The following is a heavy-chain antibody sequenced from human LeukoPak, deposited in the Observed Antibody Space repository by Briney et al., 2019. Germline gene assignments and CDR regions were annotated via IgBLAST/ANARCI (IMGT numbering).Heavy chain of an antibody. CDR2: ISYDGTRP. CDR3: AKGAVTTLKNWYLDL. J-gene: IGHJ2*01. V-gene: IGHV3-30*18. CDR1: GFTISNYG. Sequence: GGSLSLSCAASGFTISNYGIHWVRQAPGKGLEWVAVISYDGTRPYYTDSVKGHFTISRDSSKNTVYLQMSTLRADDTAVYYCAKGAVTTLKNWYLDLWGRGTLVTVSS. D-gene: IGHD4-17*01.